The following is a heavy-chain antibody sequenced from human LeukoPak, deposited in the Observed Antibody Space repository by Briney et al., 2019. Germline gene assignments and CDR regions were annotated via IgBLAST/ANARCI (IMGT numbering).Heavy chain of an antibody. J-gene: IGHJ4*02. CDR2: IFPSGGEI. Sequence: GGTLRLSCAASGFTFSTFAMIWVRQPPGKGLEWVSSIFPSGGEIHYADSVRGRFTISRDNSKNMLYLQMNSLRTADTAMYFCAIARWFGGKIESWGQGTLVTVSS. D-gene: IGHD3-10*01. V-gene: IGHV3-23*01. CDR1: GFTFSTFA. CDR3: AIARWFGGKIES.